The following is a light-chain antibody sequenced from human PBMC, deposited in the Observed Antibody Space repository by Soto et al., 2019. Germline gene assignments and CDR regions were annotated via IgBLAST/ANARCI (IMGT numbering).Light chain of an antibody. CDR3: QQHSNWPLP. CDR1: QSVSSH. Sequence: EIVMTQSPATLSVSPGERATLSCRASQSVSSHLAWYQQRPGQAPSLLIYGASTRATGIPVRFSGSGSGTEFTLNISTLKSDYFAVYYCQQHSNWPLPVGGGTKVDIK. J-gene: IGKJ4*01. V-gene: IGKV3-15*01. CDR2: GAS.